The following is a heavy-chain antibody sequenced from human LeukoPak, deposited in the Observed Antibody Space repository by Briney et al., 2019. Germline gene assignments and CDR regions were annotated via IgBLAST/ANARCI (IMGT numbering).Heavy chain of an antibody. J-gene: IGHJ4*02. CDR3: AGKNEYTYGSIFDY. Sequence: GGSLRLSCAASGFTFSSYSMSWVRQAPGKGLEWVSSITSSSSYIYYADSVEGRFTISRDNAKNSLYLQMNSLRAEDTAVYYCAGKNEYTYGSIFDYWGQGTLVTVSS. V-gene: IGHV3-21*01. CDR2: ITSSSSYI. CDR1: GFTFSSYS. D-gene: IGHD5-18*01.